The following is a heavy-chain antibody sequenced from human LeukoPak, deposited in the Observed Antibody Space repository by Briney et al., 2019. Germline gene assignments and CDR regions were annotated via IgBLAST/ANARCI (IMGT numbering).Heavy chain of an antibody. V-gene: IGHV1-2*02. J-gene: IGHJ4*02. CDR2: INPNSGGT. Sequence: ASVKVSCKASGYTFTGYYMHWVRQAPGQGLEWMGWINPNSGGTNYAQKFQGRVTMTRDTSISTAYMELSRLRSDDTAVYYCARGAPQTLLAVVYYFDCWGQGTLVTVSS. CDR3: ARGAPQTLLAVVYYFDC. CDR1: GYTFTGYY. D-gene: IGHD2-21*01.